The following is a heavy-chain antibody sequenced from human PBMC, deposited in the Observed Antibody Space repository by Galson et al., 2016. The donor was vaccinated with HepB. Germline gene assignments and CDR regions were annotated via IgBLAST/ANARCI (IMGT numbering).Heavy chain of an antibody. J-gene: IGHJ4*02. Sequence: SLRLSCAASGFTFNDYDMDWVSQAPGEGLEWVGRSKSKAYSYTTEYAPSVKGRFTISRDDSRNSLYLQMNSLKTEDTAVYYCARLMTRLTGPETDYWGRGTLVTVSS. CDR2: SKSKAYSYTT. CDR3: ARLMTRLTGPETDY. V-gene: IGHV3-72*01. D-gene: IGHD4-17*01. CDR1: GFTFNDYD.